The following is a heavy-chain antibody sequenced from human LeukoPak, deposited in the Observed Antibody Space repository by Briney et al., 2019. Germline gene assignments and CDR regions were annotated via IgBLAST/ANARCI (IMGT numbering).Heavy chain of an antibody. CDR2: ISPDGSQT. Sequence: GGSLRLSCAVSGFTFRTYWMHWVRQAPGKGLMWVSQISPDGSQTFYADSVKGRFTISRDNAKNTLFLQMDSLRAEDTALYYCVRSLRSADFWGQGTLVTVSS. J-gene: IGHJ4*02. V-gene: IGHV3-74*01. CDR3: VRSLRSADF. CDR1: GFTFRTYW.